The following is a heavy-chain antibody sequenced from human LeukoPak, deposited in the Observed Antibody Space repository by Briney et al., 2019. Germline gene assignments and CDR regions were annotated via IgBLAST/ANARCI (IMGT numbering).Heavy chain of an antibody. Sequence: ASVKVSCKASGYTFTSYGISWVRQAPGQGLEWMGWISAYNGNTNYAQKLQGRVTMTTDTSTSTAYMELRSLRSDDTAMYYCASEIGMVNAFDIWGQGTMVTVSS. J-gene: IGHJ3*02. CDR2: ISAYNGNT. D-gene: IGHD5-18*01. CDR1: GYTFTSYG. V-gene: IGHV1-18*01. CDR3: ASEIGMVNAFDI.